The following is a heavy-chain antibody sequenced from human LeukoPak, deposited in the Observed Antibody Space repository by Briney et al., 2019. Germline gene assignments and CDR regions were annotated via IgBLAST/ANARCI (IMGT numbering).Heavy chain of an antibody. CDR1: GFTFSSSA. CDR2: IGVGSGNT. Sequence: ASVKVSCKASGFTFSSSAVQWVRQARGQRFEWIGWIGVGSGNTNYAERFQDRATITRDMSTSTTYMELSSLGSEDTAVYYCAADHDYSLSYDSYGPLDAWGQGTLVTVSS. V-gene: IGHV1-58*01. D-gene: IGHD4-11*01. CDR3: AADHDYSLSYDSYGPLDA. J-gene: IGHJ5*02.